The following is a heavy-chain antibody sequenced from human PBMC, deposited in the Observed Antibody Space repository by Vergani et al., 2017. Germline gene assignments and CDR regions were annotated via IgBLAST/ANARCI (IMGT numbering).Heavy chain of an antibody. CDR1: GFTFSSYP. D-gene: IGHD3-22*01. J-gene: IGHJ4*02. CDR2: ISYDGSNK. V-gene: IGHV3-30-3*01. Sequence: QVQLVESGGGVVQPGRSLRLSCAASGFTFSSYPMHWVRQAPGKGLEWVAVISYDGSNKYYADSVKGRFTISRDNSKKTLYLQMNSLRAEDTAVYYCSRDYYDSSGYYSYWGQGTLVTVSS. CDR3: SRDYYDSSGYYSY.